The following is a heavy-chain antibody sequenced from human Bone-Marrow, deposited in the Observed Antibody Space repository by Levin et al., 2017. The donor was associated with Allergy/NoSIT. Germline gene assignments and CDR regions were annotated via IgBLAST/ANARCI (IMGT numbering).Heavy chain of an antibody. Sequence: GESLKISCAASGFTVSSNYMSWVRQAPGKGLEWVSVIYSGGSTYYADSVKGRFTISRDNSKNTLYLQMNSLRAEDTAVYYCARDIVVVPAAPRGDAFDIWGQGTMVTVSS. J-gene: IGHJ3*02. D-gene: IGHD2-2*01. CDR3: ARDIVVVPAAPRGDAFDI. V-gene: IGHV3-66*01. CDR1: GFTVSSNY. CDR2: IYSGGST.